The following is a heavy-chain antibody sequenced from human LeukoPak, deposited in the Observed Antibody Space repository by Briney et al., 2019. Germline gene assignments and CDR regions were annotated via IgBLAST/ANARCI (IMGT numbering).Heavy chain of an antibody. CDR1: GGSISSGGYS. CDR2: IYHSGST. V-gene: IGHV4-30-2*01. Sequence: PSETLSLTCAVSGGSISSGGYSWSWIRQPPGKGLEWIGYIYHSGSTYYNPSLKSRVTISVDRSKNQFSLKLSSVTAADTAVYYCARMRTVTTNVYFDYWGQGTLVTVPS. CDR3: ARMRTVTTNVYFDY. D-gene: IGHD4-17*01. J-gene: IGHJ4*02.